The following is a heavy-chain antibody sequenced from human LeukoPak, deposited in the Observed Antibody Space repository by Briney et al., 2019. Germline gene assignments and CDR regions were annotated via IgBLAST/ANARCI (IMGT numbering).Heavy chain of an antibody. CDR2: ISSSGSSI. J-gene: IGHJ6*02. Sequence: GGSLRLSCTASGFTFSTYSMNWVRQAPGKGLEWVSYISSSGSSIYYADSVKGRFTISRDNAKNSLYLQMNSLRAEDTAVYYCARDPRCSSMSCYRSSFYGMDVWGQGTTVTVPS. V-gene: IGHV3-48*04. CDR3: ARDPRCSSMSCYRSSFYGMDV. CDR1: GFTFSTYS. D-gene: IGHD2-2*01.